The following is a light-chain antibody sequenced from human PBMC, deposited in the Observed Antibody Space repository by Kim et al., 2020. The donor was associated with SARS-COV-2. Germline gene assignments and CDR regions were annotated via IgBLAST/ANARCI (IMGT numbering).Light chain of an antibody. V-gene: IGLV1-40*01. J-gene: IGLJ3*02. CDR2: HNN. CDR1: SSNIGAGYD. CDR3: QSYDISLSGSKV. Sequence: VTISCTGTSSNIGAGYDVHWYQQFPGTAPKLLIYHNNNRPSGVPDRFSGSRSGTSASLAITGLQAEDEADYYCQSYDISLSGSKVFGGGTQLTVL.